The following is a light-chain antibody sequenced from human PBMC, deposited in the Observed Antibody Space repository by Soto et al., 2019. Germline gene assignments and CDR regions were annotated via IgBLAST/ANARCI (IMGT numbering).Light chain of an antibody. J-gene: IGLJ1*01. CDR2: EVT. Sequence: QSVLTQPASLSGSPGQSITISCTGTSSDIGGSKYVSWYQQHPGKAPKLMIYEVTYRPSGVSDRSSGSKSGNTASLTVSGLQAEDEADYYCSSYTSSGTLYVFGTGTKVTVL. V-gene: IGLV2-14*01. CDR1: SSDIGGSKY. CDR3: SSYTSSGTLYV.